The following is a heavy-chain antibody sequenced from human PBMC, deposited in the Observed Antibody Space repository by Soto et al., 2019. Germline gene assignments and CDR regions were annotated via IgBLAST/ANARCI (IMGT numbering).Heavy chain of an antibody. Sequence: LRLSCAASGFTFSSYSMNWVRQAPGKGLEWVSSISSSSSYIYYADSVKGRFTISRDNAKNSLYLQMNSLRAEDTAVYYCARALVTTPVLPDVWGQGTTVTVSS. J-gene: IGHJ6*02. CDR3: ARALVTTPVLPDV. D-gene: IGHD4-4*01. CDR2: ISSSSSYI. V-gene: IGHV3-21*01. CDR1: GFTFSSYS.